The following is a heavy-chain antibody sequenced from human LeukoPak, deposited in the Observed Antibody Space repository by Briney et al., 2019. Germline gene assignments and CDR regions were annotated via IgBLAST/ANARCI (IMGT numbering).Heavy chain of an antibody. V-gene: IGHV3-15*01. CDR2: IKRKTAGGTT. CDR1: GFSFSDAW. D-gene: IGHD4-17*01. CDR3: VADPPGGDYIIDY. Sequence: PGGSLRLSCAASGFSFSDAWMSWVRQAPGKGLEWVGRIKRKTAGGTTNYAAPVKGRFTISRDDSKNTVFLEMNSLKTEDTAVYYCVADPPGGDYIIDYWGQGTLVTVSS. J-gene: IGHJ4*02.